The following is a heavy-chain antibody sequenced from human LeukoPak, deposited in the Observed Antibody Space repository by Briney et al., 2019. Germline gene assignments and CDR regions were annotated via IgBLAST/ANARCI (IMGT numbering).Heavy chain of an antibody. CDR1: GGSFSGYY. CDR2: INQSGST. V-gene: IGHV4-34*01. Sequence: SETLSLTCAVYGGSFSGYYWSWIRQPPGKGLEWIGEINQSGSTNYNPSLKSRVTISVDTSKNQFSLKLSSVTAADTAVYYCARLNRRITIFGVVKNKGYYFDYWGQGTLVTVSS. J-gene: IGHJ4*02. CDR3: ARLNRRITIFGVVKNKGYYFDY. D-gene: IGHD3-3*01.